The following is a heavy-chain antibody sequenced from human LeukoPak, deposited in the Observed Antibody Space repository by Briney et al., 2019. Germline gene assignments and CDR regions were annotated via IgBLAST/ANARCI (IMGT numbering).Heavy chain of an antibody. Sequence: GGTLRLSCAASGFTFSSYGMSWVRQAPGKGLEWVSAISGSGGSTYYADSVKGRFTISRDNSKKTLHLQMNSLRAEDTAIYYCAKASSAGDSSSWNYWGQGILVTVSS. D-gene: IGHD6-13*01. CDR2: ISGSGGST. CDR1: GFTFSSYG. CDR3: AKASSAGDSSSWNY. J-gene: IGHJ4*02. V-gene: IGHV3-23*01.